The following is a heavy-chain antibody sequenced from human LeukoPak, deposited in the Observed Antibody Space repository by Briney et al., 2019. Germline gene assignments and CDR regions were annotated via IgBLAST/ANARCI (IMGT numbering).Heavy chain of an antibody. CDR1: GGSISSSDYY. J-gene: IGHJ4*02. CDR2: MSYSGSA. V-gene: IGHV4-39*01. D-gene: IGHD6-19*01. CDR3: ARPYTSGWSGVKY. Sequence: SETLSLTCTVSGGSISSSDYYWGWIRQPPGKGLEWIGSMSYSGSAHYNPSPKSRVTISADTSKNQFSLKLSSVTAADTAMYYCARPYTSGWSGVKYWGQGTLVTVSS.